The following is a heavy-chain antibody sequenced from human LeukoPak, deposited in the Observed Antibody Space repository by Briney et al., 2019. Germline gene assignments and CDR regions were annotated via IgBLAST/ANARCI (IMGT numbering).Heavy chain of an antibody. V-gene: IGHV3-21*01. Sequence: GGSLRLSCAASGFTFSSYSMNWVRQAPGKGLEWVSSISSSSSYIYYADSVKGRFTISRDNAKNSLYLQMNSLRAEDTAVYYCARDPGRPRRPGGNSRGVDYWGQGTLVTVSS. CDR2: ISSSSSYI. D-gene: IGHD4-23*01. J-gene: IGHJ4*02. CDR1: GFTFSSYS. CDR3: ARDPGRPRRPGGNSRGVDY.